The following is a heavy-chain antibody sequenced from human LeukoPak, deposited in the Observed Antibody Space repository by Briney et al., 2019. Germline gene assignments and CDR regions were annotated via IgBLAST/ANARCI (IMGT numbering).Heavy chain of an antibody. CDR1: GFTFSSYA. D-gene: IGHD2-15*01. CDR2: ISGSGGST. J-gene: IGHJ4*02. V-gene: IGHV3-23*01. CDR3: AKDTTPYDRYYFDY. Sequence: GGSLRLSCAASGFTFSSYAMSWVRQAPGKGLEWVSAISGSGGSTYYADSVKGRFTISRDNSKNTLYLQMNGLRAEDTAVYYCAKDTTPYDRYYFDYWGQGTLVTVSS.